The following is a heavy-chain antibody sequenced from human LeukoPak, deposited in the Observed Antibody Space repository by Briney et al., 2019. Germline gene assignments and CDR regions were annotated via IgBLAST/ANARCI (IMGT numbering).Heavy chain of an antibody. CDR1: GYTFSTYG. J-gene: IGHJ5*02. CDR2: INPSGGST. V-gene: IGHV1-46*01. D-gene: IGHD3-9*01. Sequence: PGASVKVSCKTSGYTFSTYGIAWVRQAPGQGLEWMGIINPSGGSTSYAQKFQGRVTMTRDTSTSTVYMELSSLRSEDTAVYYCAREKTTKTYNFDWLRVYDPWGQGTLVTVSS. CDR3: AREKTTKTYNFDWLRVYDP.